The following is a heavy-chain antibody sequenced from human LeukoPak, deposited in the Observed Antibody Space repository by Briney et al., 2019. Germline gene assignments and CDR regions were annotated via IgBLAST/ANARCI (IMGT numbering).Heavy chain of an antibody. V-gene: IGHV3-64*01. CDR1: GFTFSSYA. D-gene: IGHD6-13*01. Sequence: GGSLRLSCAASGFTFSSYAMQWVRQAPGKGLEYVSTISSNGGSTYYANSVKGRFTISRDNSKNTLYLQMGSLRAEDMAVYYCAREGSSSFSFDYWGQGTLVTVSS. CDR2: ISSNGGST. J-gene: IGHJ4*02. CDR3: AREGSSSFSFDY.